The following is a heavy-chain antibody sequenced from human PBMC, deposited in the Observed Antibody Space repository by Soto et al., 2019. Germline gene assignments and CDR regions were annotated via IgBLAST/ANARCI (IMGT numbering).Heavy chain of an antibody. CDR1: GFTFGDYA. D-gene: IGHD6-6*01. CDR3: TRDVVQLVVSYYCGMDV. Sequence: GGSLRLSCTASGFTFGDYAMSWFRQAPGKGLEWVGFIRSKAYGGTTEYAASVKGRFTISRDDSKSIAYLQMNSLKTEDTAVYYCTRDVVQLVVSYYCGMDVWGQGTTVTVSS. V-gene: IGHV3-49*03. J-gene: IGHJ6*02. CDR2: IRSKAYGGTT.